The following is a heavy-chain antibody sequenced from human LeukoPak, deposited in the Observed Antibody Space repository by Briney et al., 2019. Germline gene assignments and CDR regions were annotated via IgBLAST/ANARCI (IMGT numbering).Heavy chain of an antibody. V-gene: IGHV3-30-3*01. CDR2: ISYDGSNK. CDR3: ARGPETGDHFDY. Sequence: GGSLRLSCAASGFTFSNYAVHWVRQAPGKGLEWVAVISYDGSNKYYADSVKGRFTISRDNSKSTLYLQMNSLRAEDTAVYYCARGPETGDHFDYWGQGTLVTVSS. CDR1: GFTFSNYA. J-gene: IGHJ4*02. D-gene: IGHD7-27*01.